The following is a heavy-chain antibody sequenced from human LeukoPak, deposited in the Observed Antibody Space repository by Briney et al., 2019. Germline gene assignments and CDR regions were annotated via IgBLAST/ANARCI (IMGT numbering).Heavy chain of an antibody. CDR2: ISYDGSNK. V-gene: IGHV3-30*03. Sequence: GVSLRLSCAASGFTFSSYGMHWVRQAPGKGLEWVAVISYDGSNKYYADSVKGRFTISRDNSKNTLYLQMNSLRAEDTAVYYCARDEGPVGAADYWGQGTLVTVSS. CDR1: GFTFSSYG. J-gene: IGHJ4*02. D-gene: IGHD1-26*01. CDR3: ARDEGPVGAADY.